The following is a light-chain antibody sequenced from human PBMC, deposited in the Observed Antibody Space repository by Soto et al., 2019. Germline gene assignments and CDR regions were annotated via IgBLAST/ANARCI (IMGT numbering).Light chain of an antibody. V-gene: IGKV3-20*01. J-gene: IGKJ1*01. Sequence: EIVLTQSPGTLSLSPGERATLSCRASQRISSNYLAWYQQKPGQTPRLLMYAASSRATGFPDRFSGSGSGTDFTLVITRLEPEDCAVYYCEHYGSSNTFGQGTKVDI. CDR3: EHYGSSNT. CDR2: AAS. CDR1: QRISSNY.